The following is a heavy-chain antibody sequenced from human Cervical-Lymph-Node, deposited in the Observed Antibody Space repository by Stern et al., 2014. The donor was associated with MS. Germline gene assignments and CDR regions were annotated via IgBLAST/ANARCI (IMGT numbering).Heavy chain of an antibody. V-gene: IGHV5-51*03. J-gene: IGHJ4*02. CDR3: ARSQATPSGYDRFDY. D-gene: IGHD5-12*01. CDR1: GYLFDDYW. Sequence: EVQLVQSGAEVKKPGESLKISCEASGYLFDDYWIGWVRQMSGRGLELVAIIFPRDSNTRYSPSVQGQVTISADKSISPAYLQWSSLKASDTAMYYCARSQATPSGYDRFDYWGQGALVTVSS. CDR2: IFPRDSNT.